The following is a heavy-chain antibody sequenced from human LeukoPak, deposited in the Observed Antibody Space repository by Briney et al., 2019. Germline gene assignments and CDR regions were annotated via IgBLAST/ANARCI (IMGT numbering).Heavy chain of an antibody. D-gene: IGHD3-3*01. Sequence: GGSLRLSCAASGFTFSTYWMNWVRRAPGKGLEWVANIKQDGSEKYYVDSVKGRFTLPRDSAKNSLYLQMNSLRAEDTAVYYCARAEWSNWYFDLWGRGTLVTVSS. CDR1: GFTFSTYW. V-gene: IGHV3-7*03. CDR3: ARAEWSNWYFDL. J-gene: IGHJ2*01. CDR2: IKQDGSEK.